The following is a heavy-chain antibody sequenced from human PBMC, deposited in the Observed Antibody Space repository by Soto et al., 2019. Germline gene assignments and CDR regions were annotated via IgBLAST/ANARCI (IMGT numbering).Heavy chain of an antibody. J-gene: IGHJ4*02. Sequence: PLVLLKVSRKGRGWSFCGYWITRERQKPGKGLEWMGRIDPSDSQTYYSPSFRGHVTISATKSITTVFLQWSSLRASDTAMYYCARQIYDSDTGPNFQYYFDSWGQGTPVTVSS. D-gene: IGHD5-18*01. CDR3: ARQIYDSDTGPNFQYYFDS. CDR2: IDPSDSQT. CDR1: GWSFCGYW. V-gene: IGHV5-10-1*01.